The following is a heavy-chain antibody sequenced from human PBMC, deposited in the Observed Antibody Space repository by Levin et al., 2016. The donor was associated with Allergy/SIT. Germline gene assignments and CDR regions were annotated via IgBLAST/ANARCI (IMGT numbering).Heavy chain of an antibody. CDR2: IYYSGST. D-gene: IGHD3-22*01. Sequence: WIRQPPGKGLEWIGYIYYSGSTYYNPSLKSRVTISVDTSKNQFSLKLSSVTAADTAVYYCAREPYYYDSSGHYYYYGMDVWGQGTTVTVSS. CDR3: AREPYYYDSSGHYYYYGMDV. J-gene: IGHJ6*02. V-gene: IGHV4-31*02.